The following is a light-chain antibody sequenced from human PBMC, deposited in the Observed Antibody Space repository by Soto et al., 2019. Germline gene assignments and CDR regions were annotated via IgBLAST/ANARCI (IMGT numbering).Light chain of an antibody. Sequence: DFQMTQYPSSVSASVGDRVTITCRTSQGISSWLAWYQQKPGQAPKLLIYAASSLQSGVPSRFSGSGSGTEFTLTISSLQPEDCANYYCQPANSFPLTFGGGTKVEIK. V-gene: IGKV1-12*01. CDR1: QGISSW. J-gene: IGKJ4*01. CDR3: QPANSFPLT. CDR2: AAS.